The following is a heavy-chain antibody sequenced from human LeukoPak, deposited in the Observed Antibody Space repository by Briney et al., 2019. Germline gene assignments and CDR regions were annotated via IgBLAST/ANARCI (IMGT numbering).Heavy chain of an antibody. V-gene: IGHV3-7*01. CDR3: ARDGGNYDFYYYGMDV. J-gene: IGHJ6*02. CDR2: IKQDGSEK. CDR1: GFIFSSFW. Sequence: PGGSLRLSCAASGFIFSSFWMTWVRQAPGKGLEWVANIKQDGSEKHYVDSVKGRFTISRGNAKKSLYLQMNSLRAEDTAVYYCARDGGNYDFYYYGMDVWGQGTTVTVSS. D-gene: IGHD3-3*01.